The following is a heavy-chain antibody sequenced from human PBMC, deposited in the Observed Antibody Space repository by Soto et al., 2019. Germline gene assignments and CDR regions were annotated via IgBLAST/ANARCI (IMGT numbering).Heavy chain of an antibody. CDR1: GGSISSYY. V-gene: IGHV4-59*01. CDR2: IYYSGST. J-gene: IGHJ5*02. Sequence: SETLSLTCTVSGGSISSYYWSWIRQPPGKGLEWIGYIYYSGSTNYNPSLKSRVTISVDTSKNQFSMKLSSVTAADTAGYYCARTREIRNSGWSRNNWFDPWGQGTLVTVSS. D-gene: IGHD6-19*01. CDR3: ARTREIRNSGWSRNNWFDP.